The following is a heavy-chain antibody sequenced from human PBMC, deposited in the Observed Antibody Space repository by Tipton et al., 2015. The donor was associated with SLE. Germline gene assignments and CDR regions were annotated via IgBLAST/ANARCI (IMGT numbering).Heavy chain of an antibody. CDR2: IYYSGST. J-gene: IGHJ5*02. V-gene: IGHV4-31*03. D-gene: IGHD1-26*01. Sequence: TLSLTCTVSGGSISSGGYYWSWIRQHPGKGLEWIGYIYYSGSTYYNPSLKSRVTISVDTSKNQFSLKLSSVTAADTAVYYCAREEVGATYNWFDPWGQGTLVTVSS. CDR1: GGSISSGGYY. CDR3: AREEVGATYNWFDP.